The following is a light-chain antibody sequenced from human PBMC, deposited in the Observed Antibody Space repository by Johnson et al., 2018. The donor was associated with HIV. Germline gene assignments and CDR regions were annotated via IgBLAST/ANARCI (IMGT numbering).Light chain of an antibody. CDR2: DNN. Sequence: QSVLTQPPSVSAAPGQKVTISCSGSSSNIGNNYVSWYQQLPGTAPKLLIYDNNKRPSGIPDRFSGSKSGTSATLGITGLQTGDAANYYCGTWDSSLSGVFGTVTKVPVL. J-gene: IGLJ1*01. CDR3: GTWDSSLSGV. V-gene: IGLV1-51*01. CDR1: SSNIGNNY.